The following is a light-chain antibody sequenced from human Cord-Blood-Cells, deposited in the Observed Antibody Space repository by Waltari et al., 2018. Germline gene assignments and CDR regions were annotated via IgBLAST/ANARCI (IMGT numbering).Light chain of an antibody. CDR3: QQSYSTPLT. V-gene: IGKV1-39*01. Sequence: QMTQSPPSLSASVGDRVTITYRASQSISSYLNWYQQKPGKAPKLLIYAASSLQSGVPSRFSGSGSGTDFTLTISSLQPEDFATYYCQQSYSTPLTFGGGTKVEIK. CDR2: AAS. J-gene: IGKJ4*01. CDR1: QSISSY.